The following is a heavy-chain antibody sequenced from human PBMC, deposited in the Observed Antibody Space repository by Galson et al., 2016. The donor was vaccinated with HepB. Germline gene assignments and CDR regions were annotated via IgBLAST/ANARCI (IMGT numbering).Heavy chain of an antibody. J-gene: IGHJ6*02. CDR1: GFSFDDYA. Sequence: SLRLSCAASGFSFDDYAMHWVRQGPGKGLEWVSGIKWNGGALGYADSVKGRFTISRDNAKNSLYLQMDSLRVEDTALYYCARDSKVSRWYCSGPHPGMDVWGQGTTVTASS. D-gene: IGHD2-21*01. CDR2: IKWNGGAL. CDR3: ARDSKVSRWYCSGPHPGMDV. V-gene: IGHV3-9*01.